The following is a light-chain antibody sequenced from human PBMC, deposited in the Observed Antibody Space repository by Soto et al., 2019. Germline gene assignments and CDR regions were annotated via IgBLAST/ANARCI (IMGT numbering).Light chain of an antibody. CDR3: QTWGTGIHVV. Sequence: QSVLTQSPSASASLGASVKLTCTLSSGHSSYAIAWHQQQPEKGPRYLMKLDSDGSHTKGDAIPDRFSGSSSGAERDLTISSLQSEDEADYYCQTWGTGIHVVFGGGTKVTVL. V-gene: IGLV4-69*01. J-gene: IGLJ2*01. CDR1: SGHSSYA. CDR2: LDSDGSH.